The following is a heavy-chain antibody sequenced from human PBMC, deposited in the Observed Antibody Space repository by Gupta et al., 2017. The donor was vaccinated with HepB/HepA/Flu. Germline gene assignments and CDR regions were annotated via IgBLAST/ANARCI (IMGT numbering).Heavy chain of an antibody. CDR2: ISWNSGSI. CDR1: GFTFDDYA. J-gene: IGHJ4*02. CDR3: AKGDVDIVATTLDY. V-gene: IGHV3-9*01. Sequence: EVQLVASGGGLVQPGRSLRLSCAASGFTFDDYAMHWVRQAPGKGLEWVSGISWNSGSIGYADSVKGRFTISRDNAKNSLYLQMNSLRAEDTALYYCAKGDVDIVATTLDYWGQGTLVTVSS. D-gene: IGHD5-12*01.